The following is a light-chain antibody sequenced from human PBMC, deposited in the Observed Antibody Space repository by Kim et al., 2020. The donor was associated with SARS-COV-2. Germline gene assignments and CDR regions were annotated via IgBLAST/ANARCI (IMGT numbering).Light chain of an antibody. CDR3: QQYGNSQYT. V-gene: IGKV3-20*01. CDR2: GAC. J-gene: IGKJ2*01. Sequence: LVPRERTPLPSKTYRSDSGSYMAWYQQKPCQAPRLVIYGACSRATGNPDRFSGSGSGKDLTSTISRLEPEDFAVCYCQQYGNSQYTFGQGTKLGI. CDR1: RSDSGSY.